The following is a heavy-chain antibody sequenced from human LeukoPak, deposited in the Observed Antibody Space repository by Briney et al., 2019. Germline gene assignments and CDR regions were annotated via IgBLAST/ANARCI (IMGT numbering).Heavy chain of an antibody. CDR2: IIPILGIA. Sequence: ASVKVSCKASGGTFSSYAISWVRQAPGQGLEWMGRIIPILGIANYAQKFQGRVTITADKSTSTAYTELSSLRSEDTAVYYCAPSSTGSFDYWGQGTLVTVSS. CDR3: APSSTGSFDY. D-gene: IGHD1-14*01. CDR1: GGTFSSYA. J-gene: IGHJ4*02. V-gene: IGHV1-69*04.